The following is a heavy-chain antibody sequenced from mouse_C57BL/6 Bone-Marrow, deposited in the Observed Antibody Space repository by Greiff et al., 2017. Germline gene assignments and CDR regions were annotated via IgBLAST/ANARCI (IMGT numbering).Heavy chain of an antibody. CDR3: ARSLDSSGQAWFAY. CDR1: GYTFTSYG. Sequence: QVQLQQSGAELARPGASVKLSCKASGYTFTSYGISWVKQRTGQGLEWIGEIYPRSGNTYYNEKFKGKATLTADKSSSTAYMELRSLTSEDSAVYFCARSLDSSGQAWFAYWGQGTLVTVSA. J-gene: IGHJ3*01. D-gene: IGHD3-2*02. CDR2: IYPRSGNT. V-gene: IGHV1-81*01.